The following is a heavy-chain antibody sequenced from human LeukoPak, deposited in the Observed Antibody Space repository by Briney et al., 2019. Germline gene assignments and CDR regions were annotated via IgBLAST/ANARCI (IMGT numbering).Heavy chain of an antibody. CDR2: IRSDGSDA. D-gene: IGHD2/OR15-2a*01. CDR1: GFTFSSYS. V-gene: IGHV3-74*01. J-gene: IGHJ4*02. CDR3: ARDWFHAIDY. Sequence: GGSLRLSCAASGFTFSSYSMHWVRQAPGKGLVWVSRIRSDGSDARYAESVKGRFTIYRDNAKNTLYLQMNSLRDEDTAVYYCARDWFHAIDYWGQGTLVTVSS.